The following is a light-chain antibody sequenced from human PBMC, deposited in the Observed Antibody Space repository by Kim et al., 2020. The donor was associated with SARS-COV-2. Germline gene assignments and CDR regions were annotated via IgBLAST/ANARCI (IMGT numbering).Light chain of an antibody. CDR2: GAS. CDR1: QGIGSS. CDR3: QQLNSSPLT. V-gene: IGKV1-9*01. Sequence: AYVGDRVTITFRASQGIGSSLAWYQQKPGKAPSLLIYGASTLQSGVPSRFSGSGSGTDFTLTISTLQPEDFATYYCQQLNSSPLTFGQGTRLEIK. J-gene: IGKJ5*01.